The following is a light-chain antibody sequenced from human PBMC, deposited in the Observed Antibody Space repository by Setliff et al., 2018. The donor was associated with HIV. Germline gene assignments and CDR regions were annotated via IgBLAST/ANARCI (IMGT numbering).Light chain of an antibody. V-gene: IGLV2-8*01. Sequence: QSALAQPPSASGSPGQSVTISCTGTSSDVGGYNYVSWYQQHPGKAPQVMIYEVNKRPSGVPDRFSGSKSGNTASLTVSGLQADDEADYYCSSYAGSNNMMFGGGTKVTV. CDR1: SSDVGGYNY. CDR3: SSYAGSNNMM. CDR2: EVN. J-gene: IGLJ3*02.